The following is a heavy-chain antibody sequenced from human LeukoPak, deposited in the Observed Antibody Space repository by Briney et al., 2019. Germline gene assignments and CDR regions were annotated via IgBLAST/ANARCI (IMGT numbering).Heavy chain of an antibody. CDR2: ISGSGGST. V-gene: IGHV3-23*01. D-gene: IGHD3-10*01. CDR1: GFTFDDYA. Sequence: GGSLRLSCAASGFTFDDYAMHWVRQAPGKGLEWVSAISGSGGSTYYADSVKGRFTISRDNSKNTLYLQMNSLRAEDTAVYYCAKETAVGLDYWGQGTLVTVSS. J-gene: IGHJ4*02. CDR3: AKETAVGLDY.